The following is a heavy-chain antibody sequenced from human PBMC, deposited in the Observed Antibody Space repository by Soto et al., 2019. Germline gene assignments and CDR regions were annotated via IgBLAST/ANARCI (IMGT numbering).Heavy chain of an antibody. Sequence: QVQLVESGGGVVQPGRSLRLSCAESAFTFSSYGMHWVRQAPGKGLEWVAVIWYDGSNKYYADSVKGRFTISRDNSKNTLYLQMNSLRAEDTAVYYCARGMVRGVIITDYWGQGTLVTVSS. CDR2: IWYDGSNK. CDR1: AFTFSSYG. V-gene: IGHV3-33*01. D-gene: IGHD3-10*01. CDR3: ARGMVRGVIITDY. J-gene: IGHJ4*02.